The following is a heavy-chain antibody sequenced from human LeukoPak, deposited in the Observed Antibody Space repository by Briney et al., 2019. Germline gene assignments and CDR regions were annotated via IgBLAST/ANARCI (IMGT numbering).Heavy chain of an antibody. D-gene: IGHD6-19*01. CDR1: GFTFSSYS. J-gene: IGHJ4*02. CDR2: ISSSSSYI. CDR3: ARGLGLAVAGIDY. V-gene: IGHV3-21*01. Sequence: PGGSLRHSCAASGFTFSSYSMNWVRQAPGKGLEWVSSISSSSSYIYYADSVEGRFTISRDNAKNSLYLQMNSLRAEDTAVYYCARGLGLAVAGIDYWGQGTLVTVSS.